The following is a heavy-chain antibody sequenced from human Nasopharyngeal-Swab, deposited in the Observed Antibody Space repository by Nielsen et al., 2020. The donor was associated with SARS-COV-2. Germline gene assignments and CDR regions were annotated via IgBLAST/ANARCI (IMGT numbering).Heavy chain of an antibody. Sequence: GGSLRLSGAASGFTFSSYGMHGVRQAPGKGLEWVAVISYDGSNKYYADSVKGRFTISRDNSKNTLYLQMNSLRAEDTAVYYCAKDSGDILDSTWLPGGYWGQGTLVTVSS. D-gene: IGHD7-27*01. V-gene: IGHV3-30*18. CDR3: AKDSGDILDSTWLPGGY. CDR1: GFTFSSYG. J-gene: IGHJ4*02. CDR2: ISYDGSNK.